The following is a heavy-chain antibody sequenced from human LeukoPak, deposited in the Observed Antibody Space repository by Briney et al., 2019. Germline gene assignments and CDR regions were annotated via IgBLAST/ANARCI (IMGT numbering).Heavy chain of an antibody. Sequence: GGSLRLSCAASGFTFSDYYMTWIRQAPGKGLEWVSYISSSGITIYYADSVKGRFTISRDNAKKSLYLEMNSLRAEDTAVYDCARDQYGLGYGSLFDYWGQGTLVTVSS. V-gene: IGHV3-11*04. CDR2: ISSSGITI. CDR3: ARDQYGLGYGSLFDY. J-gene: IGHJ4*02. CDR1: GFTFSDYY. D-gene: IGHD3-10*01.